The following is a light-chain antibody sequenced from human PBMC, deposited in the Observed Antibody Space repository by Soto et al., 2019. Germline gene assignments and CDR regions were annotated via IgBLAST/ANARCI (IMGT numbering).Light chain of an antibody. V-gene: IGLV2-14*01. J-gene: IGLJ1*01. Sequence: QSALTQPASVSGSPGLSITISCTGTSSDVGGYNYVSWYQQHPGKAPKLMIYEVSNRPSGVSNRFSGSKSGNTASLTISGLQAEDEADYYCSSYTSSSPYVFGTGTKLTVL. CDR2: EVS. CDR1: SSDVGGYNY. CDR3: SSYTSSSPYV.